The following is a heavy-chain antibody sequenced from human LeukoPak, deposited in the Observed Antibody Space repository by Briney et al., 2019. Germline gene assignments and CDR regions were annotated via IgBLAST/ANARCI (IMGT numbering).Heavy chain of an antibody. V-gene: IGHV4-34*01. CDR3: ARGRGRGYSYGYQDY. D-gene: IGHD5-18*01. CDR1: GGSFTGYY. Sequence: PSETLSLTCAVYGGSFTGYYWSWIRQPPGKGLEWIGEINHIGSTNYNPSLKSRVTISVDTSKNQFSLKLSSVTAADTAVYYCARGRGRGYSYGYQDYWGQGTLVTVSS. J-gene: IGHJ4*02. CDR2: INHIGST.